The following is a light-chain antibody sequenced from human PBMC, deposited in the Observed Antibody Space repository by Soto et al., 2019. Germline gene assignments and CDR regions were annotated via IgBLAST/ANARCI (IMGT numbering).Light chain of an antibody. J-gene: IGKJ1*01. V-gene: IGKV1-5*01. Sequence: DIQMTQSPSTLSSSVVDRVVITCRASQSITTWLAWYQQKPAKAPKLLIYDASSLESGVPSRFSGSGSGTEFTLTISSLQSEDFAVYYCQKYNNWPRKFGQGTKVDIK. CDR1: QSITTW. CDR2: DAS. CDR3: QKYNNWPRK.